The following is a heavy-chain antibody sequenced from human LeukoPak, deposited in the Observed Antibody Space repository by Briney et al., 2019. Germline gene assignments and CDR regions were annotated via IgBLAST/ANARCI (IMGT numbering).Heavy chain of an antibody. V-gene: IGHV4-39*02. D-gene: IGHD4-17*01. Sequence: SETLSLTCAVFGDSITSSTYAWGWIRQPPGKGLEWIGNIDYSGTTYSRPSLKSRVTISVDRTKNHLSLQLTSVTAADTAVYYCATGTVTTDRDYFDYWGQGTLVTVSS. CDR1: GDSITSSTYA. J-gene: IGHJ4*02. CDR3: ATGTVTTDRDYFDY. CDR2: IDYSGTT.